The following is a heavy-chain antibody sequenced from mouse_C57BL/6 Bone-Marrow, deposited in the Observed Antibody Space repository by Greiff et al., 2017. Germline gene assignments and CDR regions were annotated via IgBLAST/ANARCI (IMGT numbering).Heavy chain of an antibody. CDR2: LDPETGGT. J-gene: IGHJ2*01. Sequence: QVQLQQSGAELVRPGASVTLSCKASGYTFTDYEMHWVKQTPVHGLEWIGALDPETGGTAYNQKFKGKAILTADTSSSTAYMALRSLTSADSAVYYVTREGYYDYDYFDYWGQGTTLTVSS. D-gene: IGHD2-4*01. CDR1: GYTFTDYE. CDR3: TREGYYDYDYFDY. V-gene: IGHV1-15*01.